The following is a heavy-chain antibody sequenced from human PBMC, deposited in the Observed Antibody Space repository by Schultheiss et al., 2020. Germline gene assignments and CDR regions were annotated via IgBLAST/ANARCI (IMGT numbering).Heavy chain of an antibody. J-gene: IGHJ6*03. CDR1: GFTFSSYA. Sequence: GGSLRLSCAASGFTFSSYAMHWVRQAPGKGLEWVAVISYDGSNKYYADSVKGRFTISRDNSKNTLYLQMNSLRAEDTAVYYCAKDLIGSSSAYYYYYMDVWGKGTTVTVSS. CDR2: ISYDGSNK. V-gene: IGHV3-30*04. D-gene: IGHD6-6*01. CDR3: AKDLIGSSSAYYYYYMDV.